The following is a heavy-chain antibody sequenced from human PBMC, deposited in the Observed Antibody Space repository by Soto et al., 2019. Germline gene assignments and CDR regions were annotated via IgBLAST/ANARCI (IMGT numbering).Heavy chain of an antibody. J-gene: IGHJ6*02. CDR3: ARVLYSSSRGRDSSYGMEV. Sequence: ASVKVSCKASGCTFSSYAISWVRQAPGQGLEWMGGTIPIFGTANYAQKFQGRVTITADKSTSKAYMELSSLRSEDTAVYYCARVLYSSSRGRDSSYGMEVWGQGTTVTVSS. CDR2: TIPIFGTA. CDR1: GCTFSSYA. D-gene: IGHD6-13*01. V-gene: IGHV1-69*06.